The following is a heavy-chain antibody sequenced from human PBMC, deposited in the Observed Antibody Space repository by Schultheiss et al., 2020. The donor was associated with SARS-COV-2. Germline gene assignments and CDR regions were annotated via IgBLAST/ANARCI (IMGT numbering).Heavy chain of an antibody. D-gene: IGHD1-20*01. Sequence: SETLSLTCAISGDSVSSNSAAWNWIRQSPSRGLEWLGRTYYRSKWYNDYAVSVKTRITINPDTSKNQFSLYLNSVTAADTAVYYCARENNWNPPNWVDPWGQGTLVTVSS. J-gene: IGHJ5*02. CDR2: TYYRSKWYN. CDR1: GDSVSSNSAA. CDR3: ARENNWNPPNWVDP. V-gene: IGHV6-1*01.